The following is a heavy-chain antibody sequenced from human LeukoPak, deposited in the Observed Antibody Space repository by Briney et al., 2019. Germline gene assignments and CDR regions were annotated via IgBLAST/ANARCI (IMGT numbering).Heavy chain of an antibody. CDR1: GGTFSSYA. CDR3: ARDRRGYSGGGVDY. J-gene: IGHJ4*02. D-gene: IGHD5-18*01. CDR2: IIPIFGTT. V-gene: IGHV1-69*13. Sequence: SVKVSCKTSGGTFSSYAITWVRQAPGQGLEWMGGIIPIFGTTNYAQKFQGRVTITADESTNTAYMELNSLRAEDTAVYYCARDRRGYSGGGVDYWGQGTLVTVSS.